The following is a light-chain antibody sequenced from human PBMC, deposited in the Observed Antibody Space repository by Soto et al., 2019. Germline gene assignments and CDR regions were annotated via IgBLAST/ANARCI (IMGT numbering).Light chain of an antibody. V-gene: IGKV1-5*03. CDR1: QSISTW. J-gene: IGKJ2*01. CDR3: QQYNSHLYT. CDR2: KAS. Sequence: DIQMTQSHSTLSASVGDRVTITCRASQSISTWLAWYQQRPGKAPKLLIHKASSLKSGVPSRFSGSGSGTEFTLTISSLQPDDFATYYCQQYNSHLYTFGQGTKLEIK.